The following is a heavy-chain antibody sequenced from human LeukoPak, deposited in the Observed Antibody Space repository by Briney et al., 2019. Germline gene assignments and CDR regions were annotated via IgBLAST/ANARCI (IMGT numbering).Heavy chain of an antibody. CDR3: ARGGDRSSFLFDY. V-gene: IGHV3-48*01. D-gene: IGHD6-13*01. CDR2: IGASGSTI. Sequence: PGGSLRLSCAGSGFTFSSYAMNWVRQAPGKGLEWLSYIGASGSTIYYADSVKGRFTISRDNAKNSLYLQMNSLRAEDTAVYYCARGGDRSSFLFDYWGQGTLVTVSS. CDR1: GFTFSSYA. J-gene: IGHJ4*02.